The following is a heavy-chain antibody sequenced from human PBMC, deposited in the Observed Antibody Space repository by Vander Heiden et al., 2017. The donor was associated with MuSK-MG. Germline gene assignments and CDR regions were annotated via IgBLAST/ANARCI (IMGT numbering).Heavy chain of an antibody. V-gene: IGHV4-59*08. J-gene: IGHJ4*02. D-gene: IGHD2-2*01. CDR1: GGSISSYY. Sequence: QVQLQESGPGLVKPSETLSLTCTVSGGSISSYYWSWIRQPPGKGLEWIGYIYYSGSTNYNPSLKSRVTISVDTSKNQFSLKLSSVTAADTAVYYCARPRSPAAPHFGYWGQGTLVTVSS. CDR2: IYYSGST. CDR3: ARPRSPAAPHFGY.